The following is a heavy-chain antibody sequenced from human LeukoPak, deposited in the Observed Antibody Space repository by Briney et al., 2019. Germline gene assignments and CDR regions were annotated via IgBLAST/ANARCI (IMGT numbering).Heavy chain of an antibody. CDR2: ISSSSSYI. CDR3: AKVQSRLAVAGTVAIYAFDI. V-gene: IGHV3-21*04. Sequence: GGSLRLSCAASGFTFSSYSMNWVRQAPGKGLEWVSSISSSSSYIYYADSVKGRFTISRDNAKNSLYLQMSSLRAEDTAVYYCAKVQSRLAVAGTVAIYAFDIWGQGTMVTVSS. D-gene: IGHD6-19*01. J-gene: IGHJ3*02. CDR1: GFTFSSYS.